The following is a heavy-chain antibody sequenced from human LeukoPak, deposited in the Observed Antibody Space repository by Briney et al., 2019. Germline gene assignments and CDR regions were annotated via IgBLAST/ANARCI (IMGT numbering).Heavy chain of an antibody. CDR1: GFTLSSYW. J-gene: IGHJ4*02. D-gene: IGHD3-3*01. Sequence: GSLRLSCAASGFTLSSYWMNWVRQAPGKGPGWVANIKQDGSEKYYVDSVKGRFTISRDNAKNSLYLQMNSLRAEDTAVYYCARGPSYYDFWSGYSLPCYFDYWGQGTLVTVSS. CDR2: IKQDGSEK. CDR3: ARGPSYYDFWSGYSLPCYFDY. V-gene: IGHV3-7*01.